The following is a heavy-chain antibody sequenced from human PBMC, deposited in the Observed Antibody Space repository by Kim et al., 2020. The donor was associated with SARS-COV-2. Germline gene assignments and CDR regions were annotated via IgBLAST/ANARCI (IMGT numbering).Heavy chain of an antibody. Sequence: GGSLRLSCVASGFTFSSHWMHWVRQAPGKGLVWVSRINSDGSTTSYADSVKGRFPISRDNAKNTLYLQMNSLRAEDTAVYYCASRTAVAGIYYFDYWGQG. CDR2: INSDGSTT. V-gene: IGHV3-74*01. D-gene: IGHD6-19*01. CDR3: ASRTAVAGIYYFDY. CDR1: GFTFSSHW. J-gene: IGHJ4*02.